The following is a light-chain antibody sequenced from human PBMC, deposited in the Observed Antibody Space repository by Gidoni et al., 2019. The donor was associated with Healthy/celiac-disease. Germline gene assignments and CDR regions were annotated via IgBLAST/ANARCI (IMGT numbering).Light chain of an antibody. CDR1: QSVSSY. Sequence: EIVLTQPPATLSLSPGERATLSCRASQSVSSYLAWYQQKPGQAPRLLIYDASNRATGIPARFSGSGSGTDFTLTISSLEPEDFAAYYCQQRSNWPWTFGQGTKVEIK. CDR2: DAS. CDR3: QQRSNWPWT. V-gene: IGKV3-11*01. J-gene: IGKJ1*01.